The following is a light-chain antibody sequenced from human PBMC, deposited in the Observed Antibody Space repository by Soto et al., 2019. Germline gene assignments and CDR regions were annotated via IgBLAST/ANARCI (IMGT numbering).Light chain of an antibody. Sequence: EIVMTQTPLSSPVTLGQPASISCRSSQSLLDSDGETYLSWLQQRPGQTPRLLIYKTSSRFSGVPDRFSGSGAGTDFTLKISRVEVEDVGVYYCMQATQFPHTFGHGTKLEI. J-gene: IGKJ2*01. CDR3: MQATQFPHT. V-gene: IGKV2-24*01. CDR2: KTS. CDR1: QSLLDSDGETY.